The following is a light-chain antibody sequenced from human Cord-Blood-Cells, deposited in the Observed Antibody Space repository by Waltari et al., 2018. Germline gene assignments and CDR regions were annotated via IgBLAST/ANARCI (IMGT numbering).Light chain of an antibody. CDR3: CSYAGSYTFV. J-gene: IGLJ2*01. CDR2: DLS. CDR1: SSDVGGYNY. V-gene: IGLV2-11*01. Sequence: SALTQPRSVSGSPGQSVTISCTGTSSDVGGYNYVSWYQQHPGKAPKLMIYDLSKRPAGVPDRFSGSKAGNTASLTISGLQAEDEADYYCCSYAGSYTFVFGGGTKLTVL.